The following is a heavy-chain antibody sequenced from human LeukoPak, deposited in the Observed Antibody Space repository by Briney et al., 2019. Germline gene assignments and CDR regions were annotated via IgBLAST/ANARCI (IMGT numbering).Heavy chain of an antibody. Sequence: PGGSLRLSCSASGFIFSIYAMHWVRQAPGKGLEYVSVISTNGGSTYYADSVKGRFTISRDNSKNTLYLQMSSLRADDTAVYYCVKSRSRLVREKVFDYWGQGTLVTVSS. J-gene: IGHJ4*02. CDR1: GFIFSIYA. CDR2: ISTNGGST. CDR3: VKSRSRLVREKVFDY. V-gene: IGHV3-64D*09. D-gene: IGHD6-19*01.